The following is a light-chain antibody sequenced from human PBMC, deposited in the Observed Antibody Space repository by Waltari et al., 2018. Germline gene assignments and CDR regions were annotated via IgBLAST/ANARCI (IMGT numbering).Light chain of an antibody. Sequence: DIQMTQSPSTLSASVGDRVIITCRASQSIVSWLAWDQHKPGQAPKLLIYQASSLESGVPSRFSGSGSGTEFTLTISSLQPDDFATYYCQQYNSDSWTFGQGTKVEIK. J-gene: IGKJ1*01. CDR3: QQYNSDSWT. V-gene: IGKV1-5*03. CDR2: QAS. CDR1: QSIVSW.